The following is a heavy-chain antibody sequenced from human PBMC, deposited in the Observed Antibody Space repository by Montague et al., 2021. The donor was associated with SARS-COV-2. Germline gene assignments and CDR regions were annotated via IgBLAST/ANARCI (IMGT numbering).Heavy chain of an antibody. J-gene: IGHJ6*02. CDR3: ARMTTVTYPYYYYYGMDV. D-gene: IGHD4-17*01. CDR2: IDWDDDK. V-gene: IGHV2-70*01. CDR1: VFSLSTSGMC. Sequence: PALVKPTQTLTLTCTFSVFSLSTSGMCVSWIRQPPGKALEWLALIDWDDDKYYSTSLKTRLSISKDTSKNQVVLTMTNMDPVDTATYYCARMTTVTYPYYYYYGMDVWGQGTTVTVSS.